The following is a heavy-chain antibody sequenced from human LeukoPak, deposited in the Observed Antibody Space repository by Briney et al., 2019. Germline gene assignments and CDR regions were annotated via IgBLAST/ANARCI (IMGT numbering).Heavy chain of an antibody. J-gene: IGHJ4*02. D-gene: IGHD6-19*01. V-gene: IGHV3-23*01. CDR2: ISGSGGST. CDR1: GFTFSSYD. CDR3: AKDADSSGWCDY. Sequence: AGGSLRLSCAASGFTFSSYDMSRVRQAPGKGLEWVSSISGSGGSTYYADSVKGRFTISRDNSKNTLYLQVNSLRAEDTAVYYCAKDADSSGWCDYWGQGTLVTVSS.